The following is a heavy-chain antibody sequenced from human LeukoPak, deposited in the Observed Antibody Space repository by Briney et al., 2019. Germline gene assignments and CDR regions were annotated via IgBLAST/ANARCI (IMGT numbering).Heavy chain of an antibody. CDR3: AKDRDYRHPGPSDY. J-gene: IGHJ4*02. CDR2: INHSGST. V-gene: IGHV4-34*01. Sequence: SETLSLTCAVYGGSFSGYYWSWIRQPPGKGLEWIGEINHSGSTNYNPSLKSRVTISVGTSKNQFSLKLSSVTAADTAVYYCAKDRDYRHPGPSDYWGQGTLVTVSS. CDR1: GGSFSGYY. D-gene: IGHD4-17*01.